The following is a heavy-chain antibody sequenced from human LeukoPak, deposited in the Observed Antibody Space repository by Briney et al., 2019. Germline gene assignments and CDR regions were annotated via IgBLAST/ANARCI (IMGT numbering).Heavy chain of an antibody. CDR3: AKNSWLTEAYYFDY. CDR1: GFTFKNYG. J-gene: IGHJ4*02. D-gene: IGHD1-14*01. Sequence: GGSLRLSCVASGFTFKNYGMHWVRQAPGKGLEWVGVISYDGNDKYYANSVKGRFTISRDNSKNTLYLQMNSLRAEDTAVYYCAKNSWLTEAYYFDYWGQGTLVTVSS. V-gene: IGHV3-30*18. CDR2: ISYDGNDK.